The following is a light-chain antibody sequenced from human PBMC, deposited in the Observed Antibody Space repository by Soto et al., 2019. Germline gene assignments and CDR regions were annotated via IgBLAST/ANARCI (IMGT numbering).Light chain of an antibody. CDR3: SSYTDSTTRV. V-gene: IGLV2-14*01. CDR1: SSDVGVYNS. Sequence: QSVLTQPPSASGSPGQSVTISCTGTSSDVGVYNSVSWYQQHPGKAPKLMIYEVTNRPSGVSYRFSGSKSGNTASLTISGLQAEDEADYYCSSYTDSTTRVFGTGTKLTVL. J-gene: IGLJ1*01. CDR2: EVT.